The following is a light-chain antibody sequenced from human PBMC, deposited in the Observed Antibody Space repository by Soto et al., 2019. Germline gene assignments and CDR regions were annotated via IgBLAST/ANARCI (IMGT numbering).Light chain of an antibody. J-gene: IGKJ4*01. Sequence: DIVMTQSPLSLPVTPGEPASISCRSSQSLLHSNGNSYLHWYLQKPGQSPQLLIYLGSNRASGVPDRFSGSGXGXXXXXXXXXVXAEXXXXYXCXXALQTPLTFGGGTKVEIK. CDR1: QSLLHSNGNSY. CDR2: LGS. CDR3: XXALQTPLT. V-gene: IGKV2-28*01.